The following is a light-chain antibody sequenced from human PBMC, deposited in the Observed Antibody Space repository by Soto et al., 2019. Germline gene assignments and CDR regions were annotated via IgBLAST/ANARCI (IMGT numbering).Light chain of an antibody. CDR2: KAS. J-gene: IGKJ1*01. CDR1: QTISSW. Sequence: DIQMTQSPSTLSGSVGDRVTITCRASQTISSWLAWYQQKPGKASKLLIYKASTLKSGVPSRFSGSGSGTEFTLTISSLQPDDFATYYCQHYNSYSFGQGTKVDIK. CDR3: QHYNSYS. V-gene: IGKV1-5*03.